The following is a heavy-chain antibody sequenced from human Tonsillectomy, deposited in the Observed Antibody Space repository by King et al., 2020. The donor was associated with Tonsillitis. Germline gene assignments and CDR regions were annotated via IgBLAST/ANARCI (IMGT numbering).Heavy chain of an antibody. V-gene: IGHV4-59*08. CDR3: ARLGYYYDSSGHQYYFDY. D-gene: IGHD3-22*01. J-gene: IGHJ4*02. CDR2: IYYSGTT. Sequence: VQLQESGPGLVKPSETLSLTCTVSGGSISTYYWSWIRQPPGKGLEWIGYIYYSGTTSYNPSLKSRLTISVDTSKNQFSLKLSSVTAADTAVYYCARLGYYYDSSGHQYYFDYWGQGTLVTVSS. CDR1: GGSISTYY.